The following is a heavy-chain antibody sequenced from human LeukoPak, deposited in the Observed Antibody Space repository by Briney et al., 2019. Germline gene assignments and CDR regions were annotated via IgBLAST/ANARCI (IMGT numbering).Heavy chain of an antibody. CDR3: ARQFTEWDS. CDR1: GYGFTTYW. CDR2: IYPGDSET. V-gene: IGHV5-51*01. J-gene: IGHJ4*02. Sequence: GESLKISCKIGGYGFTTYWIGWVRLMSGEGLEWMGIIYPGDSETRYSPSFQGQVTMSVDKSISTAYLQWSSLKPSDTAMYYCARQFTEWDSWGQGTLVTVSS. D-gene: IGHD1-14*01.